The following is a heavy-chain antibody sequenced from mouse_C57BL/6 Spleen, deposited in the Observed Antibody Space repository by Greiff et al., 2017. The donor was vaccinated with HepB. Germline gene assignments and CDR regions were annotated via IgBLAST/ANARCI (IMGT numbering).Heavy chain of an antibody. J-gene: IGHJ4*01. CDR1: GYTFTDYY. CDR3: ARSPGSNYAMDY. CDR2: IYPGSGNT. D-gene: IGHD1-1*01. V-gene: IGHV1-76*01. Sequence: QVHVQQSGAELVRPGASVKLSCKASGYTFTDYYINWVKQRPGQGLEWIARIYPGSGNTYYNEKFKGKATLTAEKSSSTAYMQLSSLTSEDSAVYCCARSPGSNYAMDYWGQGTSVTVSS.